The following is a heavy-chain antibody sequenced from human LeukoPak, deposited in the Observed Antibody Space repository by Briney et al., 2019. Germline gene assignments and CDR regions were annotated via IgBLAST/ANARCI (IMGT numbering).Heavy chain of an antibody. CDR2: MNPNSGNT. CDR1: GYTFSSYD. V-gene: IGHV1-8*01. Sequence: ASVKVSCKASGYTFSSYDINWVRQATGQGLEWMGWMNPNSGNTGYAQKFQGRVTMTRNTSINTAYMDLSSLRSEDTAVYYCARRYCSSTSCHYFDYWAREPWSPSPQ. CDR3: ARRYCSSTSCHYFDY. D-gene: IGHD2-2*01. J-gene: IGHJ4*02.